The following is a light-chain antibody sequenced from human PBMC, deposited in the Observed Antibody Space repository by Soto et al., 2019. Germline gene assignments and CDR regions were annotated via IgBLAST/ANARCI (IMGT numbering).Light chain of an antibody. CDR2: DAS. V-gene: IGKV1-5*01. CDR3: QQYNSYPLT. Sequence: DIQMTQSPSTLSASVGDRVTITCRASQSISSWLAWYQQKPGKAPKPLIYDASSLESGVPSRFSGSGSGTEFTLTISSLQPDDFATYYCQQYNSYPLTFGGGTKVDIK. CDR1: QSISSW. J-gene: IGKJ4*01.